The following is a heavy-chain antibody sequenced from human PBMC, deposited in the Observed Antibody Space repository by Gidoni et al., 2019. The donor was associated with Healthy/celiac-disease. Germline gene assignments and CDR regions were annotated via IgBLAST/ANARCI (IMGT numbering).Heavy chain of an antibody. J-gene: IGHJ6*04. Sequence: EVQLVESGGVVVQPGGSLRLSCAASGFTFDDYTRHWVRQAPGKGLEWVSLISWDGGSTYYADSVKGRFTISRDNSKNSLYLQMNSLRTEDTALYYCAKEITPGYDFWSGGALSSYGMDVWGKGTTVTVSS. CDR2: ISWDGGST. D-gene: IGHD3-3*01. CDR3: AKEITPGYDFWSGGALSSYGMDV. CDR1: GFTFDDYT. V-gene: IGHV3-43*01.